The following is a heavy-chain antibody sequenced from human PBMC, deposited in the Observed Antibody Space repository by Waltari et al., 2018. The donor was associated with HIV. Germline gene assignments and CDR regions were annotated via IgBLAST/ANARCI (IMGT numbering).Heavy chain of an antibody. CDR3: ARTYSGSYPRGYAFNI. CDR1: GGSISDYY. J-gene: IGHJ3*02. D-gene: IGHD1-26*01. V-gene: IGHV4-59*01. CDR2: IYYNGNT. Sequence: QVQLQESGPGLVKPSETLSLTCTVSGGSISDYYLSWIRQPPGKGLELIGYIYYNGNTNYNPSLKSRVTISMGTSRNHFSLQLSSVTAADTAVYYCARTYSGSYPRGYAFNIWGQGTMVTVSS.